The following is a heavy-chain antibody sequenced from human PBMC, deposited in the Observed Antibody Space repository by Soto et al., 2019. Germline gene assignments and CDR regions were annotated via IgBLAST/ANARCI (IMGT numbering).Heavy chain of an antibody. CDR1: GYTFTSYY. CDR3: ARAELTAMERYYYGMDV. Sequence: GASVKVSCKASGYTFTSYYMHWVRQAPGQGLEWMGIINPSGGSTSYAQKFQGRVTMTRDTSTSTVYMELSSLRSEDTAVYYCARAELTAMERYYYGMDVWGQGTTVTVSS. V-gene: IGHV1-46*01. J-gene: IGHJ6*02. CDR2: INPSGGST. D-gene: IGHD1-1*01.